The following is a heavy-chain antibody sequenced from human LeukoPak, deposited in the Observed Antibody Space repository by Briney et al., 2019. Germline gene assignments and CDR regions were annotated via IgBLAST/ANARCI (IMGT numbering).Heavy chain of an antibody. CDR1: GFTFNSYA. CDR3: AREEYSSSSGHYFDY. Sequence: GSLRLSCAASGFTFNSYAMSWVRQPPGKGLEWIGEINHSGSTNYNPSLKSRVTISVDTSKNQFSLKLSSVTAADTAVYYCAREEYSSSSGHYFDYWGQGTLVTVSS. D-gene: IGHD6-6*01. J-gene: IGHJ4*02. V-gene: IGHV4-34*01. CDR2: INHSGST.